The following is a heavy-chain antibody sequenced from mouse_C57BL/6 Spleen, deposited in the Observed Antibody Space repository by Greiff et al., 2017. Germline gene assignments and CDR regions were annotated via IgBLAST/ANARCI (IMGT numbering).Heavy chain of an antibody. Sequence: EVKLVESGPELVKPGASVKISCKASGYSFTDYNMNWVKQSNGKSLEWIGVINPNYGTTSYNQKFKGKATLTVDQSSSTAYMQLNSLTSEDSAVYYCARYYYGSSSYAMDYWGQGTSVTVSS. CDR1: GYSFTDYN. V-gene: IGHV1-39*01. D-gene: IGHD1-1*01. CDR2: INPNYGTT. J-gene: IGHJ4*01. CDR3: ARYYYGSSSYAMDY.